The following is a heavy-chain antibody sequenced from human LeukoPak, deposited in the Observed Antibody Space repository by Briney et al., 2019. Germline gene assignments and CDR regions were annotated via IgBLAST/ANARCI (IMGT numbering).Heavy chain of an antibody. J-gene: IGHJ4*02. CDR2: ISNDGRDK. CDR3: AKEGAAALDY. V-gene: IGHV3-30*18. CDR1: GFSFSSYG. Sequence: GGSLRLSCAASGFSFSSYGMHWVRQAPGKGLEWVAVISNDGRDKHYADSVKGRFTISRDNSKNTLYLQMNSLRAEDTAVYYCAKEGAAALDYWGQGTLVTVSS. D-gene: IGHD6-13*01.